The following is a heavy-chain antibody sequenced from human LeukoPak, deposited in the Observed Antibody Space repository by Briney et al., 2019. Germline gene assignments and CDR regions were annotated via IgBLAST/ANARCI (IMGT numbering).Heavy chain of an antibody. J-gene: IGHJ4*02. V-gene: IGHV3-21*01. CDR2: ISSSSSYI. CDR1: GFTFSSYS. Sequence: GSLRLSCAASGFTFSSYSMNWVRQAPGKGLEWVSSISSSSSYIYYADSVMGRFTISRDNAKNSLYLQMNSLRAEDTAVYYCARDGYSYGYYFDYWGQGTLVTVSS. D-gene: IGHD5-18*01. CDR3: ARDGYSYGYYFDY.